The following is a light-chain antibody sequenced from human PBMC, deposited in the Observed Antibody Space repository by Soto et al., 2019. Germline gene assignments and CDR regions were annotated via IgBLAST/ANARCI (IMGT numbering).Light chain of an antibody. V-gene: IGLV2-14*01. CDR3: SSYKSSNTYV. Sequence: ALTQPASVSGSPGQSITIACTGTSSDVGGYNYVSWSQQHPGKAPQLMIYEVSNRPSGVSNRFSGSKSGKTASLTISGLQAEDEADYYCSSYKSSNTYVFGTGTKVTVL. CDR1: SSDVGGYNY. CDR2: EVS. J-gene: IGLJ1*01.